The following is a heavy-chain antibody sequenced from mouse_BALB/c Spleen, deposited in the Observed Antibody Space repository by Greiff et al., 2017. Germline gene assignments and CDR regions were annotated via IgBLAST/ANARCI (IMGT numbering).Heavy chain of an antibody. CDR2: IWAGGST. D-gene: IGHD1-1*01. Sequence: VQLVESGPGLVAPSQSLSITCTVSGFSLTSYGVHWVRQPPGKGLEWLGVIWAGGSTNYNSALMSRLSISKDNSKSQVFLKMNSLQTDDTAMYYCARDVYYVDYYAMDYWGQGTSVTVSS. CDR1: GFSLTSYG. J-gene: IGHJ4*01. CDR3: ARDVYYVDYYAMDY. V-gene: IGHV2-9*02.